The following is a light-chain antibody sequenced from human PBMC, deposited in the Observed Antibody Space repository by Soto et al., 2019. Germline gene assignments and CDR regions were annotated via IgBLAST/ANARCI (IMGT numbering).Light chain of an antibody. V-gene: IGKV3-15*01. Sequence: EIVMTQSPATLSVSPRERATLSCRASQSVSTNLAWYQQKPGQAPSLLIYGASTRATGGPAGFSGSGSGTEFTLTISSLQSEDFAVYYCQQYNDWPHTFGQGTKLEIK. CDR2: GAS. CDR3: QQYNDWPHT. CDR1: QSVSTN. J-gene: IGKJ2*01.